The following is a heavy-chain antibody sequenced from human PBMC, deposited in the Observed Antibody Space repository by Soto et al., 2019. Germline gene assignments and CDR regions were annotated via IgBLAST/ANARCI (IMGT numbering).Heavy chain of an antibody. J-gene: IGHJ5*02. CDR2: IYHSGST. V-gene: IGHV4-30-2*01. CDR3: AREVGVGGHWFAP. CDR1: GGSISSGGYS. D-gene: IGHD1-26*01. Sequence: QLQLQESGSGLVKPSQTLSLTCAVSGGSISSGGYSWSWIRQPPGKGLEWIGYIYHSGSTYYNPSLKSRVTISVDRSKNQFSLKLSSVTAADTAVYYCAREVGVGGHWFAPWGQGTLVTVSS.